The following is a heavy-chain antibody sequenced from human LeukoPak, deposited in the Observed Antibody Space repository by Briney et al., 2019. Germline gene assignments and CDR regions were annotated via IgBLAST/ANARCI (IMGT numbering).Heavy chain of an antibody. J-gene: IGHJ6*03. CDR2: ISYDGSNK. D-gene: IGHD6-19*01. CDR1: GFTFSSYG. V-gene: IGHV3-30*03. CDR3: ARDYHIAVAGTGNYYYYYYMDV. Sequence: GGSLRLSCAASGFTFSSYGMHWVRQAPGKGLEWVAVISYDGSNKYYADSVKGRFTISRDNSKNTLYLQMNSLRAEDTAVYYCARDYHIAVAGTGNYYYYYYMDVWGKGTTVTVSS.